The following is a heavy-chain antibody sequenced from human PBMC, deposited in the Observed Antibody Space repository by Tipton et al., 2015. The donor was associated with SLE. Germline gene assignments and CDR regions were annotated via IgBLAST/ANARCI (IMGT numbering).Heavy chain of an antibody. Sequence: GSLRLSCAASGFTFSSYAMHWVRQTPGKGLEWVSTMYSDGRTFHADSVKGRFTISRDNSKNTLYLRLNSLRVDDTAVYYCAREGPIAGFQHWGQGTLVIVSS. J-gene: IGHJ1*01. V-gene: IGHV3-66*01. D-gene: IGHD6-13*01. CDR2: MYSDGRT. CDR1: GFTFSSYA. CDR3: AREGPIAGFQH.